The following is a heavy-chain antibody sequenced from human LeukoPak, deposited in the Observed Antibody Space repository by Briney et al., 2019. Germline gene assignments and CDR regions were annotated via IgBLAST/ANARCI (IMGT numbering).Heavy chain of an antibody. Sequence: PGGSLRLSCAASGFTFSSYGMHWVRQAPGKGLEWVSAISGSGGSTYYADSVKGRFTISRDNSKNTLYLQMNSLRAEDTAVYYCAKEGIAARRGSVDYWGQGTLVTVSS. CDR2: ISGSGGST. CDR1: GFTFSSYG. CDR3: AKEGIAARRGSVDY. J-gene: IGHJ4*02. V-gene: IGHV3-23*01. D-gene: IGHD6-6*01.